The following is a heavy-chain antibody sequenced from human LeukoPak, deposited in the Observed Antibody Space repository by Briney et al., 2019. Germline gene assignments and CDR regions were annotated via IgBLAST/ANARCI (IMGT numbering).Heavy chain of an antibody. CDR1: GFTFSSYS. D-gene: IGHD6-19*01. Sequence: GGSLRLSCAASGFTFSSYSMNWVRQAPGKGLEWVSSISSSSSYIYYADSVKGRFTISRDNAKNSLYLQMNSLRAEDTAVYYCARVLPVAGTDAFDIWGQGTMVTVSS. J-gene: IGHJ3*02. CDR3: ARVLPVAGTDAFDI. V-gene: IGHV3-21*01. CDR2: ISSSSSYI.